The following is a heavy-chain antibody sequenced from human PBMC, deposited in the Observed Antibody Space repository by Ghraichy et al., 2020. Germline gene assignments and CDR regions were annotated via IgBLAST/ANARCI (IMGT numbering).Heavy chain of an antibody. D-gene: IGHD3-10*01. Sequence: GGSLRLSCVASGITFSSHNMNWVRQAPGKGLEWVSSISSGSRSIYYADSVKGRFTISSDNAKNSLYLQMNSLRVEDTAVYHCARGDLAGAIDLWGQGTMVTVSS. CDR1: GITFSSHN. V-gene: IGHV3-21*01. CDR3: ARGDLAGAIDL. CDR2: ISSGSRSI. J-gene: IGHJ3*01.